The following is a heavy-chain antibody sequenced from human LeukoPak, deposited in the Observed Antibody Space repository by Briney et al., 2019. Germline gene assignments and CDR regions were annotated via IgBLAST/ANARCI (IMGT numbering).Heavy chain of an antibody. J-gene: IGHJ4*02. CDR3: VKDGLAFCGGDCYFDY. CDR2: ISTNGGST. Sequence: PGGSLRLSCSASGFPFSTYAMHWVRQAPGKGLEYVSAISTNGGSTYYADSVKGRFTISRDNSKNTVYLQMSSLRAEDTAVYYCVKDGLAFCGGDCYFDYWGQGTLVTVSS. D-gene: IGHD2-21*02. V-gene: IGHV3-64D*06. CDR1: GFPFSTYA.